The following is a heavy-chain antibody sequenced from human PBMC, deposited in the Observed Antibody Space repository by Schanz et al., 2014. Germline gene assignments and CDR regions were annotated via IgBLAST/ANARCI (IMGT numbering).Heavy chain of an antibody. CDR1: GFTFNNYD. CDR2: ISGGGGSA. J-gene: IGHJ4*02. V-gene: IGHV3-23*04. Sequence: EVRLVESGGGLVQPGGSLRLSCAASGFTFNNYDMNWVRLVPGKGLECVSGISGGGGSAYYADSVKGRFTISRDNSKNTLYLQMSSLRAEDTAVYYCAKVWGSDYFYPFDYWGQGTLVTVSS. D-gene: IGHD3-22*01. CDR3: AKVWGSDYFYPFDY.